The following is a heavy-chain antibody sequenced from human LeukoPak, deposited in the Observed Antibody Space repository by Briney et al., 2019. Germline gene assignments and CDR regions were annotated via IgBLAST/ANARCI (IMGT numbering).Heavy chain of an antibody. D-gene: IGHD1-26*01. CDR1: GFTFSSYG. J-gene: IGHJ4*02. Sequence: PGGSLRLSCAASGFTFSSYGMSWVRQAPGEGLKWVSIISASGSNTIYADSVKGRFTISRDNSKNTLYLQMNSLRAEDTAVYYCAKGASGSHYYSLDYWGQGTLVTVSS. CDR2: ISASGSNT. V-gene: IGHV3-23*01. CDR3: AKGASGSHYYSLDY.